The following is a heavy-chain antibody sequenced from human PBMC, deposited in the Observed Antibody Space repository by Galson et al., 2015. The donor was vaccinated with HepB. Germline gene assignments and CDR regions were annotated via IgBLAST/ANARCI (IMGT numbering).Heavy chain of an antibody. CDR3: ARDRFEVGGTGSYDY. J-gene: IGHJ4*02. CDR2: IYSSGNT. D-gene: IGHD1-26*01. CDR1: GFTVSTNY. Sequence: SLRLSCAASGFTVSTNYMSWVRQAPGEGLEWVSVIYSSGNTYYADSVKGRFTISRDSSRNTLYLQMNSLRAEDTAVYFCARDRFEVGGTGSYDYWGQGTLVTVSS. V-gene: IGHV3-66*01.